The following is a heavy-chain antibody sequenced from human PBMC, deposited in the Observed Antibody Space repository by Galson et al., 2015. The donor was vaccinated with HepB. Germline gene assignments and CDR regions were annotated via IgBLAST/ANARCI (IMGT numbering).Heavy chain of an antibody. CDR2: INDSGST. Sequence: QVQLQESGPGXVKPSETLSLTCAVYGGSFSGYYXSWIXQPPGKGLEWIGEINDSGSTNYNPLLKSRVNISVEXXXNQFSLKLSSVTAADTAVYYRARGARYNWNYXWXDPWGQGTLVTVSS. V-gene: IGHV4-34*01. J-gene: IGHJ5*02. D-gene: IGHD1-7*01. CDR3: ARGARYNWNYXWXDP. CDR1: GGSFSGYY.